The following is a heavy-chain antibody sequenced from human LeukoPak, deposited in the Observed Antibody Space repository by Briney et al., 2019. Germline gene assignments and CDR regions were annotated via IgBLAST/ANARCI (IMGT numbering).Heavy chain of an antibody. Sequence: GGTLRLSCAASGFTFSNYGMSWVRQAPGKGLEWVSAISGSGGSTYYAGSVKGRFTISRDNSKNTLYLQMNSLRADDTAVYYCAKSHHVAAIDYWGQGTLVTVSS. CDR2: ISGSGGST. CDR1: GFTFSNYG. CDR3: AKSHHVAAIDY. D-gene: IGHD6-19*01. J-gene: IGHJ4*02. V-gene: IGHV3-23*01.